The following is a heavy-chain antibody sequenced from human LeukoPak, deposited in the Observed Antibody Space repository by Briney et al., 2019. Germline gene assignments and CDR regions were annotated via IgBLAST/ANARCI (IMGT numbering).Heavy chain of an antibody. D-gene: IGHD3-16*01. V-gene: IGHV3-7*01. Sequence: GGSLRLSCAASGLTFTKYWMSWVRQAPGKGLEWVADIKHDATKEYYADSVKGRFTVSRDNVNNLLFLQMNSLTAEDSAVYYCAALWDGGYWGQGTLVTVSS. CDR3: AALWDGGY. CDR2: IKHDATKE. CDR1: GLTFTKYW. J-gene: IGHJ4*02.